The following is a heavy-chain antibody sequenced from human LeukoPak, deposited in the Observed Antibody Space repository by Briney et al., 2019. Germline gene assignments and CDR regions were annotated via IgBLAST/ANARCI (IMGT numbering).Heavy chain of an antibody. Sequence: PGGSLRLSCAASGFTFSSYSMNWVRQAPGKGLEWVSSISSSSSYIYYADSVKGRFTISRDNAKNSLYLQTNSLRAEDTAVYYCAAIAGTDYYGMDVWGQGTTVTVSS. CDR1: GFTFSSYS. J-gene: IGHJ6*02. CDR2: ISSSSSYI. D-gene: IGHD2-15*01. V-gene: IGHV3-21*01. CDR3: AAIAGTDYYGMDV.